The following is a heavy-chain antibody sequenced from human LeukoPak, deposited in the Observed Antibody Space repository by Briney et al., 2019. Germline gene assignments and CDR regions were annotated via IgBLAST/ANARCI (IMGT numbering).Heavy chain of an antibody. CDR1: GFTFSSYG. J-gene: IGHJ6*03. CDR3: AKEIDPHYYYYYMDV. Sequence: PGGSLRLSCAASGFTFSSYGMHWVRQAPGKGLEWVAVISYDGSNKYYADSVKGRFTISRDNSKNTLYLQMNSLRAEDTAVYYCAKEIDPHYYYYYMDVWGKGTTVTVSS. D-gene: IGHD2-21*01. V-gene: IGHV3-30*18. CDR2: ISYDGSNK.